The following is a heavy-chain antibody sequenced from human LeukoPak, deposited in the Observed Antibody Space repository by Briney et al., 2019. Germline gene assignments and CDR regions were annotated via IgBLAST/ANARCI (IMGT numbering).Heavy chain of an antibody. CDR3: ARGGYGDYAGDFDY. V-gene: IGHV3-21*01. CDR1: GFTFSSYS. CDR2: ISSSSSYI. D-gene: IGHD4-17*01. Sequence: PGGSLRLSRAASGFTFSSYSMNWVRQAPGKGLEWVSSISSSSSYIYYADSVKGRFTISRDNAKNSLYLQMNSLRAEDTAVYYCARGGYGDYAGDFDYWGQGTLVTVSS. J-gene: IGHJ4*02.